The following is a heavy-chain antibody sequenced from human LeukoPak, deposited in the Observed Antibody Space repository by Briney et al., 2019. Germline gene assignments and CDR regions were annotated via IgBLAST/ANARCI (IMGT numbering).Heavy chain of an antibody. D-gene: IGHD3-10*01. CDR3: ARPHSYYGSGMGYFDY. Sequence: SVKVSCKASGGTFSSYAINWVRQAPGQGLEWMGGIIPIFGTANYAQKFQGRVTITADKSTSTAYMELSSLRSEDTAVYYCARPHSYYGSGMGYFDYWGQGTLVTVSS. V-gene: IGHV1-69*06. J-gene: IGHJ4*02. CDR1: GGTFSSYA. CDR2: IIPIFGTA.